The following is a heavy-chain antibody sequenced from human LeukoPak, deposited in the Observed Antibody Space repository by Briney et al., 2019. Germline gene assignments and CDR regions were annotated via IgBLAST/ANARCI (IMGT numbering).Heavy chain of an antibody. CDR2: IYPSGSP. D-gene: IGHD3-16*01. CDR1: GGSISGYY. J-gene: IGHJ4*02. Sequence: PSETLSLTCSVSGGSISGYYWSWLRQPAGKGLEWIGRIYPSGSPNYNPSLKSRVSMSVDTSKNQFSLILTSVTAADTAVCYCARNSLYYFDYWGQGTLVPVSS. V-gene: IGHV4-4*07. CDR3: ARNSLYYFDY.